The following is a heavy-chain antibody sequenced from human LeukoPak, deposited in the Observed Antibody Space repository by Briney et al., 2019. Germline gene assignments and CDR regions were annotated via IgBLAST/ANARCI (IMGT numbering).Heavy chain of an antibody. Sequence: GASVNVACKVSGYTLTELSMHWVRQAPGKGLEWMGGFDPEDGETIYAQKFQGRVTMTEDTSTDTAYMELSSLRSEDTAVYYCATPAELVVVNAFDYWGQGTLVTVSS. J-gene: IGHJ4*02. CDR3: ATPAELVVVNAFDY. V-gene: IGHV1-24*01. CDR1: GYTLTELS. D-gene: IGHD3-22*01. CDR2: FDPEDGET.